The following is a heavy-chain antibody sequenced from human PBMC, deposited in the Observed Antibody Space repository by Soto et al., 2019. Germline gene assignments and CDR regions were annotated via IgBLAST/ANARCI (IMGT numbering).Heavy chain of an antibody. Sequence: ASVKASCKTSGYTITSYDINWVRQATDQGLEWMGWMNPNSGNTGYAQKLQGRVTMTEDTSTNTAYMGLSRLRSEDTAVYYCATDFRYYYDSSGAGGDAFDIWGQGTIVTVSS. CDR1: GYTITSYD. J-gene: IGHJ3*02. V-gene: IGHV1-8*01. CDR3: ATDFRYYYDSSGAGGDAFDI. CDR2: MNPNSGNT. D-gene: IGHD3-22*01.